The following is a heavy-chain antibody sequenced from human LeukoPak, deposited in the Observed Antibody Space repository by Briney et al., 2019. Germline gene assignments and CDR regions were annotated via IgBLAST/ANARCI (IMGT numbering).Heavy chain of an antibody. CDR1: GFTFSSYE. Sequence: GGSLRLSCAASGFTFSSYEMNWVRQAPGKGLEWVGRIKSKTDGGTRDYAAPVKGRFTISRDDSKNTLYLQMNSLKTEDTAVYYCYSPTEYFDWLPLDYWGQGTLVTVS. CDR2: IKSKTDGGTR. CDR3: YSPTEYFDWLPLDY. J-gene: IGHJ4*02. D-gene: IGHD3-9*01. V-gene: IGHV3-15*01.